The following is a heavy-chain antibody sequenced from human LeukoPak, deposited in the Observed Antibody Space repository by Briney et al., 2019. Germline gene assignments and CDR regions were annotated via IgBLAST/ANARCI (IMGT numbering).Heavy chain of an antibody. J-gene: IGHJ4*02. CDR2: VTPDGGNK. V-gene: IGHV3-30*03. CDR1: GFTFSSYG. CDR3: ARGPLHGAFDY. D-gene: IGHD4-17*01. Sequence: PGGSLRLSCAASGFTFSSYGMHWLRQAPGKGLEWVAHVTPDGGNKYYADSVQGRFTGSRDNSKNTVYLQMNSLRVDDTAVYYCARGPLHGAFDYWGQGTLVTVSS.